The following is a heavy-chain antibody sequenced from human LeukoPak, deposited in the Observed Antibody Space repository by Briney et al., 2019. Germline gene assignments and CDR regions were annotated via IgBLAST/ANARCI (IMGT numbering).Heavy chain of an antibody. CDR1: GDSVNSFYY. Sequence: SETLSLTCTVSGDSVNSFYYWGWIRQPPGKGLEWIASVYYSGRTYTNPSLKSRVTISVDTSKNHFSLELDSVTAADTAVYYCARQGSSGWSHFDHWGQGTLVTVSS. CDR2: VYYSGRT. CDR3: ARQGSSGWSHFDH. D-gene: IGHD6-19*01. V-gene: IGHV4-39*01. J-gene: IGHJ4*02.